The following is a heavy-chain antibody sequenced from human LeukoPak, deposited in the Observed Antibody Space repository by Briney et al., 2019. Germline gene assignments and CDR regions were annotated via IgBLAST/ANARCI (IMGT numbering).Heavy chain of an antibody. V-gene: IGHV1-69*06. Sequence: GSSVEVSCKASGGTFSSYAISWVRQAPGQGVGWRGGIIPIFVTANYAQKFQGRVTITADKSTRTAYMELSSLRYEDPAVYYCGSLRQSGYYYDSSGYHSFFDYWGQGTLVTVSS. CDR1: GGTFSSYA. CDR3: GSLRQSGYYYDSSGYHSFFDY. CDR2: IIPIFVTA. J-gene: IGHJ4*02. D-gene: IGHD3-22*01.